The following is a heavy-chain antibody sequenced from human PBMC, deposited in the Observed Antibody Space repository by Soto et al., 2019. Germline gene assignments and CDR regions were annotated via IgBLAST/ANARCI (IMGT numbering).Heavy chain of an antibody. CDR1: GFTFSSYG. J-gene: IGHJ3*02. D-gene: IGHD2-15*01. CDR3: AKAMLGYCSGGSCSAFDI. Sequence: GGSLRLSCAASGFTFSSYGMHWVRQAPGKGLEWVAVISYDGSNKYYADPVKGRFTTSRDNSKNTLYLQMNSLRAEDTAVYYCAKAMLGYCSGGSCSAFDIWGQGTMVTVSS. CDR2: ISYDGSNK. V-gene: IGHV3-30*18.